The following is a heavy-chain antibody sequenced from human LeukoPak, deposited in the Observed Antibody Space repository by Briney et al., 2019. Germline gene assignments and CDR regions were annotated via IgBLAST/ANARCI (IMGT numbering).Heavy chain of an antibody. CDR1: GGSFSGYY. CDR2: INHSGST. D-gene: IGHD5-24*01. Sequence: SETLSLTCAVYGGSFSGYYWSWIRQPPGKGLEWIGEINHSGSTNYNPSLKSRVTISVDTSENQFSLKLSSVTAADTAVYYCARGDGYYYYYYMDVWGKGTTVTVSS. J-gene: IGHJ6*03. CDR3: ARGDGYYYYYYMDV. V-gene: IGHV4-34*01.